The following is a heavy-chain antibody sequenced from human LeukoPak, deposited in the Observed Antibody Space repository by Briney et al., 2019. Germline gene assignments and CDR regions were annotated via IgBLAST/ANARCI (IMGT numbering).Heavy chain of an antibody. J-gene: IGHJ6*02. CDR1: GYTFTSYY. Sequence: ASVKVSCKASGYTFTSYYMHWVRQAPGQGLEWMGIINPSGGSTSYAQKFQGRVTMTRDTSTSTVYMELSSLRSEDTAVYYCARAAEYGYGYYYYGMDVWGQGTTVTVSS. V-gene: IGHV1-46*01. CDR3: ARAAEYGYGYYYYGMDV. D-gene: IGHD5-18*01. CDR2: INPSGGST.